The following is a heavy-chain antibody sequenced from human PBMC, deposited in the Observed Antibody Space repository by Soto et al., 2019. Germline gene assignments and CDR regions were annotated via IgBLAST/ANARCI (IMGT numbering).Heavy chain of an antibody. CDR2: ISYDGSNK. J-gene: IGHJ4*02. CDR3: ARDPRFVAVAGMADY. Sequence: PGGSLRLSCAASGFTFSSYAMHWVRQAPGKGLEWVAVISYDGSNKYYADSVKGRFTISRDNSKNTLYLQMNSLRAEDTAVYYCARDPRFVAVAGMADYWGQGTLVTVSS. V-gene: IGHV3-30-3*01. D-gene: IGHD6-19*01. CDR1: GFTFSSYA.